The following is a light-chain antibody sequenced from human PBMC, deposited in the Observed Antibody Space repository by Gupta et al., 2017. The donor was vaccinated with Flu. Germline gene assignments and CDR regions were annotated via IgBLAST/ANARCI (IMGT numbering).Light chain of an antibody. J-gene: IGKJ4*01. Sequence: DIHMTQSPSSLSASVGDRVTITCRASQSISSYLNWYQQKPGKAPKLLIYAASSLQSGVPSRFSGSGSGTDFTLTISSLQPEDFATYYCQQSYSTPPLTFGGGTKVEIK. CDR3: QQSYSTPPLT. CDR2: AAS. CDR1: QSISSY. V-gene: IGKV1-39*01.